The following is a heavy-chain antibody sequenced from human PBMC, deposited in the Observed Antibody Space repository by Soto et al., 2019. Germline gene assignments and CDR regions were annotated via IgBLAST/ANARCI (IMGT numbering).Heavy chain of an antibody. CDR2: IDPSDSYT. CDR3: ARLNRSSGWYRYYYYYGMDV. D-gene: IGHD6-19*01. J-gene: IGHJ6*02. Sequence: PGESLKISCKGSGYSFTGYWISWVRQMPGKGLEWMGRIDPSDSYTNYSPSFQGHVTISADKSISTAYLQWSSLKASDTAMYYCARLNRSSGWYRYYYYYGMDVWGQGTTVTVSS. CDR1: GYSFTGYW. V-gene: IGHV5-10-1*01.